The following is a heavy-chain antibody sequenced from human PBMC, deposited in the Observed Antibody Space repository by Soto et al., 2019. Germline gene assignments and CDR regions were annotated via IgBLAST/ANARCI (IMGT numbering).Heavy chain of an antibody. D-gene: IGHD3-10*01. J-gene: IGHJ4*02. V-gene: IGHV3-23*01. Sequence: GGSLRLSCAASGFTFSSYAMSWVRQAPGKGLEWVSAISGSGGSTYYADSVKGRFTISRDNSKNTLYLQMNSLRAEDTAVYYCAKGSSITMVREPEDYFDYWGQGTLVTVSS. CDR2: ISGSGGST. CDR3: AKGSSITMVREPEDYFDY. CDR1: GFTFSSYA.